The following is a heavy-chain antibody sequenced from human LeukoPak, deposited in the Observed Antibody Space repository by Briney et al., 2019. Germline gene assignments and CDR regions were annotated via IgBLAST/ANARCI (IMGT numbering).Heavy chain of an antibody. CDR1: GFTFSSYE. CDR2: ISSSGSTI. CDR3: ATPYYYDSSGSPLGY. Sequence: GGSLRLSCAASGFTFSSYEMNWVRQAPGKGLEWVSYISSSGSTIYYADSVKGRFTISRDNAKNSLYLQMNSLRAEDTAVYYCATPYYYDSSGSPLGYWGQGTLVTVSS. V-gene: IGHV3-48*03. J-gene: IGHJ4*02. D-gene: IGHD3-22*01.